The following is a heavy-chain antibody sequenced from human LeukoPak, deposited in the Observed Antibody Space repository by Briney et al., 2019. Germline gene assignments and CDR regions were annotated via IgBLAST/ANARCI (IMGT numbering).Heavy chain of an antibody. Sequence: PSETLSLTCTVSGDSISSSSYYWGWIRQPPGKGLEWIASIYYSGSTYYNPSLKSRVTISVDTSKNQFSLKLSSVTAADTAVYYCARDHYDSSGYYYFAYWGQGTLVTVSS. CDR3: ARDHYDSSGYYYFAY. V-gene: IGHV4-39*02. CDR2: IYYSGST. CDR1: GDSISSSSYY. J-gene: IGHJ4*02. D-gene: IGHD3-22*01.